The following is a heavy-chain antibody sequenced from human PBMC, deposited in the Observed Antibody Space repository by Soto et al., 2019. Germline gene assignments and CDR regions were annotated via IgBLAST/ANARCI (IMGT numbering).Heavy chain of an antibody. CDR2: IYPGDSDT. J-gene: IGHJ3*02. Sequence: GESLKISGKGSGYSLTSYWIGWVRRMPGKGLEWMGIIYPGDSDTRYSPSFQGQVTISADKSISTAYLQWSSLKASDTAMYYCARKYYDFWSGYYTTPNDAFDIWGQGTMVTVSS. V-gene: IGHV5-51*01. CDR1: GYSLTSYW. CDR3: ARKYYDFWSGYYTTPNDAFDI. D-gene: IGHD3-3*01.